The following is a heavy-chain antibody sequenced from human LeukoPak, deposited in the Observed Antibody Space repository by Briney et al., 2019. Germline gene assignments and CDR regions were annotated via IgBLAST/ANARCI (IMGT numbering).Heavy chain of an antibody. Sequence: GGSLRLSCAASGFTFSSSWMAWVRQAPGKGLEWVANIKYDGNEIYYVDSVKGRFTISRDNAKNSLHLEMNSLRAVDTAVYYCAAMDHFDYWGQGTLVSVSS. V-gene: IGHV3-7*01. CDR2: IKYDGNEI. J-gene: IGHJ4*02. CDR3: AAMDHFDY. CDR1: GFTFSSSW. D-gene: IGHD5-18*01.